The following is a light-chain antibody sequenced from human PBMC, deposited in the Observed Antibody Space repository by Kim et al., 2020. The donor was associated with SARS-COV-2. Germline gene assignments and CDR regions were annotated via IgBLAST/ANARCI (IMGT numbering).Light chain of an antibody. V-gene: IGKV2-28*01. J-gene: IGKJ2*01. Sequence: IVMTQSPLSLPVTPGEPASISCRSSQSLLHSTRYNFLDWYLQKPGQSPQLLIYLGSNLASGVPDRFSGSGSGTDFTLKISRVDAEDVGVYYCMQSLETPYTFGQGTKLEI. CDR2: LGS. CDR1: QSLLHSTRYNF. CDR3: MQSLETPYT.